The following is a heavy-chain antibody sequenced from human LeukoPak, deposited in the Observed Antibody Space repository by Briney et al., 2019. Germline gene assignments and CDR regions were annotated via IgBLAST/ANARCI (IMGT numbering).Heavy chain of an antibody. CDR1: GYSFTSYW. Sequence: GEPPKISCKGSGYSFTSYWIGWVRQMPGKGLEWMGIIYPGDSDTRYSPSFQGQVTISADKSISTAYLQWSSLKASDTAMYYCARHPTYYYGFMDVWGKGTTVTVSS. CDR2: IYPGDSDT. D-gene: IGHD3-10*01. CDR3: ARHPTYYYGFMDV. V-gene: IGHV5-51*01. J-gene: IGHJ6*03.